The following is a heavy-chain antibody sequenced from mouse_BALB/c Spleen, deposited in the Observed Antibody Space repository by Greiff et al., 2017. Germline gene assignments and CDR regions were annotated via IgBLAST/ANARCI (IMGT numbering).Heavy chain of an antibody. D-gene: IGHD1-1*02. CDR2: ISSGSSTI. CDR3: ARRGSLYAMDY. CDR1: GFTFSSFG. V-gene: IGHV5-17*02. J-gene: IGHJ4*01. Sequence: EVQGVESGGGLVQPGGSRKLSCAASGFTFSSFGMHWVRQAPEKGLEWVAYISSGSSTIYYADTVKGRFTISRDNPKNTLFLQMTSLRSEDTAMYYCARRGSLYAMDYWGQGTSVTVSS.